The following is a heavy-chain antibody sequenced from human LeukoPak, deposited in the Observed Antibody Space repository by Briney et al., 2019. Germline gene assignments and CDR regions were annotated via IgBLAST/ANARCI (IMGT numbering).Heavy chain of an antibody. CDR2: IRSSSSTI. CDR3: ARETDSTLFDY. J-gene: IGHJ4*02. V-gene: IGHV3-48*04. Sequence: PGGSLRLSCAASGFTFSSYGMTWVRQAPGKGLEWVSYIRSSSSTIYYADSVKGRFTISRDNDKNSLYLQMNSLRAEDTAVFYCARETDSTLFDYWGQGTLVTVSS. D-gene: IGHD2-2*01. CDR1: GFTFSSYG.